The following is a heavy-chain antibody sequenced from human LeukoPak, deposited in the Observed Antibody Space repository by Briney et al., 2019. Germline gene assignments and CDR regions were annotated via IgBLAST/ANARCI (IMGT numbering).Heavy chain of an antibody. D-gene: IGHD6-13*01. V-gene: IGHV3-7*05. Sequence: GGSLRLSCTASGFTFGDYAMSWVRQAPGKGLEWVANIKQHGSEKYYVDSVKGRFTISRGNAKNSLFLQMNNLRAEDTAVYYCASRAGYTGSWSAFDYWGQGTLVTVSS. CDR1: GFTFGDYA. CDR2: IKQHGSEK. J-gene: IGHJ4*02. CDR3: ASRAGYTGSWSAFDY.